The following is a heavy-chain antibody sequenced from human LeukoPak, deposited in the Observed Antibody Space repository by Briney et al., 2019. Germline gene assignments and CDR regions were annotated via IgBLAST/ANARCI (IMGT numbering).Heavy chain of an antibody. CDR1: GGSFSGYY. V-gene: IGHV4-34*01. CDR3: ARGREGDWSSTSCYTPIDI. CDR2: INHSGST. J-gene: IGHJ3*02. Sequence: SETLSLTCAVYGGSFSGYYWSWIRQPPGKGLEWIGEINHSGSTNYNPSLKSRVTISVDTSKNQFSLKLSSVTAADTAVYYCARGREGDWSSTSCYTPIDIWGQGTMVTVSS. D-gene: IGHD2-2*02.